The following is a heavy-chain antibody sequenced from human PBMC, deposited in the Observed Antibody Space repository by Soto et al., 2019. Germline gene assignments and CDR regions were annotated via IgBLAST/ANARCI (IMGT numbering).Heavy chain of an antibody. CDR2: IYYSGST. CDR1: GGAVSSGSYY. V-gene: IGHV4-61*01. Sequence: SETLSLTCTVSGGAVSSGSYYWSWIRQPPGKGLECIGYIYYSGSTNYNPSLKSRVTISVDTSKNQFSLKLSSVTAADTAVYYCARAGYDWAVDYWGQGTLVTVSS. CDR3: ARAGYDWAVDY. D-gene: IGHD5-12*01. J-gene: IGHJ4*02.